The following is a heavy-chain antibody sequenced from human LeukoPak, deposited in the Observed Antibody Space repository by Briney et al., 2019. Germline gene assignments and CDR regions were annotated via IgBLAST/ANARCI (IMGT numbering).Heavy chain of an antibody. J-gene: IGHJ4*02. CDR1: GGTFSSYA. CDR2: IIPILGIA. CDR3: ARDLSGVLLWFGELNY. V-gene: IGHV1-69*04. D-gene: IGHD3-10*01. Sequence: SVKVSCKASGGTFSSYAISWVRQAPGQGLEWMGRIIPILGIANYAQKFQGRVTITADKSTSTAYMELSSLRSEDTAVYYCARDLSGVLLWFGELNYWGQGTLVTVSS.